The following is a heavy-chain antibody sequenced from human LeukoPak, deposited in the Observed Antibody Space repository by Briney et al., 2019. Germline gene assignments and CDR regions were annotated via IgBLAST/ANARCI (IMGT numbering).Heavy chain of an antibody. CDR1: GFTFSDYH. V-gene: IGHV3-11*01. J-gene: IGHJ6*02. CDR2: ITNSGTTK. CDR3: ARDYGPGSFDSGMDV. D-gene: IGHD3-10*01. Sequence: PGGSLRLSCAASGFTFSDYHMSWIRQAPGRGLRWVSYITNSGTTKYHTDSVKGRFVVSRDNAKNSLYLQMSSLRDGDTAVYYCARDYGPGSFDSGMDVWGQGTTVTVSS.